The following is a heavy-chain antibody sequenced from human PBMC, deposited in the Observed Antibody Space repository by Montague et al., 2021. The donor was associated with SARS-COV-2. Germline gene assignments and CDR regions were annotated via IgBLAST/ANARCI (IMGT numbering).Heavy chain of an antibody. V-gene: IGHV4-59*01. J-gene: IGHJ5*01. CDR1: GASISSYY. CDR2: IYYTGTS. CDR3: AGLARNWLDS. Sequence: SETLSLTCNVSGASISSYYWSWIRQPPGRGLEWIGNIYYTGTSRSNPSLQSRVTMSVDTSKNQFSLTVRSVAAADTAVYYCAGLARNWLDSWGQGTLVTVSS.